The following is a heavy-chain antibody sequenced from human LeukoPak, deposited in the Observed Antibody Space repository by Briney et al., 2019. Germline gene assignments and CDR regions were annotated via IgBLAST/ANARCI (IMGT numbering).Heavy chain of an antibody. CDR2: IYYSGST. CDR3: ARVSGSSGWYSYYFDY. J-gene: IGHJ4*02. V-gene: IGHV4-59*01. Sequence: SETLSLTCTVSGGSISSYYWSWIRQPPGKGLEWIGHIYYSGSTNYNPSLKSRVTISVDTSKNQFSLRLSSVTAADTAVYYCARVSGSSGWYSYYFDYWGQGTLVTVSS. D-gene: IGHD6-19*01. CDR1: GGSISSYY.